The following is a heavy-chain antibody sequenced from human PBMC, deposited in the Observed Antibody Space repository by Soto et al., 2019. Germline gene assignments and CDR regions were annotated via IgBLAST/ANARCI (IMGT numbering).Heavy chain of an antibody. D-gene: IGHD5-18*01. Sequence: SSVKVSCKSSGGTFSTFGISWVRQAPGQGLEWMGGIIPFFGTARYSQKFEDRITITADESTNTVYMDLRSLTSEDTAIYYCAKSVPMDAGYKYYFDFWGQRALVTVSS. V-gene: IGHV1-69*13. CDR2: IIPFFGTA. CDR1: GGTFSTFG. CDR3: AKSVPMDAGYKYYFDF. J-gene: IGHJ4*02.